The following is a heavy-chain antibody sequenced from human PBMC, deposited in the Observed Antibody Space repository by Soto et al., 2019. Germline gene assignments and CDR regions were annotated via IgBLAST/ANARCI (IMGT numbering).Heavy chain of an antibody. V-gene: IGHV1-69*13. CDR2: IIPIFGTA. CDR3: ARSGQWELLGYFDY. CDR1: GGTFSSYA. Sequence: SVKLSCKASGGTFSSYAISWVRQAPGQGLEWMGGIIPIFGTANYAQKFQGRVTITADESTSTAYMELSSLRSEDTAVYYCARSGQWELLGYFDYWGQGTLVTVS. D-gene: IGHD1-26*01. J-gene: IGHJ4*02.